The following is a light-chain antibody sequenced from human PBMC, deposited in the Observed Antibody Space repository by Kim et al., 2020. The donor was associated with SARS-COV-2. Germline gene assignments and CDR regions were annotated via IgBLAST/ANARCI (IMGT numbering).Light chain of an antibody. V-gene: IGKV3-20*01. CDR2: GAA. CDR1: QSGGRRY. CDR3: QQYGSSPMYT. J-gene: IGKJ2*01. Sequence: SPGERATHSCGAKQSGGRRYLTWYQQKPDQAPRLLIYGAASRATGIPDRFSGSGSGTDFTLNISRLEPEDFAVYSCQQYGSSPMYTFGQGTKLEIK.